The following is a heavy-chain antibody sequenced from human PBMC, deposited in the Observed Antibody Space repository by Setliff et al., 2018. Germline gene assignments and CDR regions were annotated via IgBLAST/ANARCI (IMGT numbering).Heavy chain of an antibody. D-gene: IGHD3-22*01. CDR3: ARRGYYDSSGVDGFDI. CDR2: IYSSGSS. Sequence: SETLSLTCTVSGGSISSGSYYWTWIRQPAGKGLEWIGQIYSSGSSNYNPSLKSRLTISVDTSKNQFSLRLTSVTAADTAVYYCARRGYYDSSGVDGFDIWGQGTVVTVSS. CDR1: GGSISSGSYY. V-gene: IGHV4-61*09. J-gene: IGHJ3*02.